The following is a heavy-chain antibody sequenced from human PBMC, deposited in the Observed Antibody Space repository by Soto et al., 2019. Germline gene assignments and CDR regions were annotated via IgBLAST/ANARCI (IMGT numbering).Heavy chain of an antibody. Sequence: GGSLRLSCAASGFTFSSYAMSWVRQAPGKGLEWVSGISYSGGSTNYADSVKGRFTFSRDNSKNTLYLQMDSLRAEDTAVYYWAKSTGSHYYYAMDVWGQGTTVTVSS. CDR3: AKSTGSHYYYAMDV. CDR1: GFTFSSYA. J-gene: IGHJ6*01. V-gene: IGHV3-23*01. CDR2: ISYSGGST.